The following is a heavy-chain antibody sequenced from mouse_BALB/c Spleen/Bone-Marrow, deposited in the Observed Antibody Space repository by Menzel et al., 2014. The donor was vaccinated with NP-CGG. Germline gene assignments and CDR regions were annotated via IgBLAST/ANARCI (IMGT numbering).Heavy chain of an antibody. CDR1: GFTFSSYY. CDR3: ARWGWDGYFDY. CDR2: INSNGGST. V-gene: IGHV5-6-2*01. Sequence: EVKVVESGGGLVKLGGSLKLSCAASGFTFSSYYMSWVRQTPEKRLELVAAINSNGGSTYYPDTVKGRFTISRDNAKNTLYLQMSSLKSEDTALYYCARWGWDGYFDYWGQGTTLTVSS. D-gene: IGHD4-1*01. J-gene: IGHJ2*01.